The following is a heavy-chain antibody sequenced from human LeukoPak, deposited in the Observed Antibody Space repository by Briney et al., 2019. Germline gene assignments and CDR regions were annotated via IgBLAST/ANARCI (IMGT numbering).Heavy chain of an antibody. Sequence: PSETLSLTCAVSGGSISSYYWSWIRQPPGKGLEWIGYIYYSGSTNYNPSLKSRVTISVDTSKNQFSLKLSSVTAADTAVYYCARERRYYDSSGYFNWFDPWGQGTLVTVSS. D-gene: IGHD3-22*01. J-gene: IGHJ5*02. CDR2: IYYSGST. CDR1: GGSISSYY. V-gene: IGHV4-59*01. CDR3: ARERRYYDSSGYFNWFDP.